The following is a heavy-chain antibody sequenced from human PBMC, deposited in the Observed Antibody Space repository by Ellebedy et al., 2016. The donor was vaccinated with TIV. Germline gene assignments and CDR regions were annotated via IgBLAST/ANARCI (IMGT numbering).Heavy chain of an antibody. J-gene: IGHJ2*01. Sequence: PGGSLRLSCAASGFTFTSHGMHWVRQAPGKGLEWVALIWNDGSTKYYVDSVKGRFTVSGDNSKNILYLQMSSLGAEDTAMYYCARGYGGTSAYWYFDLWGRGTLVTVSS. CDR3: ARGYGGTSAYWYFDL. CDR1: GFTFTSHG. V-gene: IGHV3-33*01. D-gene: IGHD4-23*01. CDR2: IWNDGSTK.